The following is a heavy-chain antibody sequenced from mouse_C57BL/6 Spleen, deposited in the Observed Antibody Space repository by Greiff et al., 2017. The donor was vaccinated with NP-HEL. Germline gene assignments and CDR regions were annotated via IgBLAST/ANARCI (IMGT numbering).Heavy chain of an antibody. Sequence: EVKLMESGGGLVQPGGSMKLSCVASGFTFSNYWMNWVRQSPEKGLEWVAQIRLKSDNYATHYAESVKGRFTISRDDSKSSVYLQMNNLRAEDTGIYYCTGFITTVVAPPDYWGQGTTLTVSS. CDR3: TGFITTVVAPPDY. D-gene: IGHD1-1*01. CDR2: IRLKSDNYAT. CDR1: GFTFSNYW. V-gene: IGHV6-3*01. J-gene: IGHJ2*01.